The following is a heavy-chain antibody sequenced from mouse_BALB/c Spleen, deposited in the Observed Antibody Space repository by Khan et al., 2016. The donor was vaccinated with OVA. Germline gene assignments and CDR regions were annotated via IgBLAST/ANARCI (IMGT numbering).Heavy chain of an antibody. V-gene: IGHV1-20*02. CDR3: TRIYRSDFDY. D-gene: IGHD1-1*01. Sequence: EVQLQESGPELVRPGASVKISCKASGYSFTGYFMNWVMQSHGKSLEWIERINPHIGETFYNQRFKDKATLTVDESSSTAHMELRSLASEDSAVYYCTRIYRSDFDYWGQGTTLTVSS. CDR2: INPHIGET. J-gene: IGHJ2*01. CDR1: GYSFTGYF.